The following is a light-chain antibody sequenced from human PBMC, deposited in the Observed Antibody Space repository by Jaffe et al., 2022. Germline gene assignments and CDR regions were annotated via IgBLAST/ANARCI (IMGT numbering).Light chain of an antibody. CDR2: GAS. Sequence: EIVLTQSPGTLSLSPGERATLSCRASQSVSSNYLAWYQQKPGQAPRLLIYGASSRVTGIPDRFSGSGSGTEFTLTISRLEPEDFAVYYCQQYGSSPLTFGGGTKVEIK. J-gene: IGKJ4*01. CDR3: QQYGSSPLT. V-gene: IGKV3-20*01. CDR1: QSVSSNY.